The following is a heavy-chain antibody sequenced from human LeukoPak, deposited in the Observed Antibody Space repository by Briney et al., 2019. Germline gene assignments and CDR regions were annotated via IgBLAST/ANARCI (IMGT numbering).Heavy chain of an antibody. CDR2: IDWDDDK. D-gene: IGHD1-26*01. J-gene: IGHJ4*02. V-gene: IGHV2-70*11. CDR3: ARTKRSGSYFDNFDY. CDR1: GFSLSTSGMC. Sequence: SGPTLGNPTQTLTLTCTFSGFSLSTSGMCVSWIRQPPGKALEWLARIDWDDDKYYSTSLKTRLTISKDTSKNQVVLTMTNMDPVDTATYYCARTKRSGSYFDNFDYWGQGTLVTVSS.